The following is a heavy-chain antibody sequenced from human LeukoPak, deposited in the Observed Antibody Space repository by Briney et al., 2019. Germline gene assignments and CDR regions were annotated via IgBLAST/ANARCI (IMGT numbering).Heavy chain of an antibody. CDR2: INPSGCST. CDR3: AKLDYGDPPRMDV. J-gene: IGHJ6*03. CDR1: GYTFTSYY. D-gene: IGHD4-17*01. V-gene: IGHV1-46*01. Sequence: ASVKVSCKASGYTFTSYYMHWVRQAPGQGLEWMGIINPSGCSTSYAQKFQGRVTMTRDTSTSTVYMELSSLRSEDTAVYYCAKLDYGDPPRMDVWGKGTTVTVSS.